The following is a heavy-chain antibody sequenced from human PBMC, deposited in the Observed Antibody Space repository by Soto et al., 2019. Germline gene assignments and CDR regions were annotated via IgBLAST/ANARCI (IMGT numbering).Heavy chain of an antibody. CDR2: ISAYNGNT. D-gene: IGHD2-15*01. V-gene: IGHV1-18*01. CDR1: GYTFTSYG. J-gene: IGHJ4*02. Sequence: QIQLVQSGAEVKKPGASVKVSCKASGYTFTSYGISWVRQAPGQGLEWMGWISAYNGNTNYAQKLQGRVTMTTDTSTSTAYMELRSLRSDDTAVYYCARLNVVVVAATSSESFDYWGQGTLVTVSS. CDR3: ARLNVVVVAATSSESFDY.